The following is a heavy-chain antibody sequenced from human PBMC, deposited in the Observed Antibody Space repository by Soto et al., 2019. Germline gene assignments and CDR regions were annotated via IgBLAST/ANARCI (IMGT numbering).Heavy chain of an antibody. D-gene: IGHD4-17*01. V-gene: IGHV3-53*04. CDR1: GFSVSNNS. CDR2: IYADGTT. J-gene: IGHJ4*02. Sequence: EVPLVESGGGLVQPGGSLRLSCVVSGFSVSNNSMSWVRQAPGMRLDWVSVIYADGTTYYVDSVKGRFTISRHNSRNTLYLQMDSLRTEDTAVYYCARGGGPFINSVTNPFDYWGQGTLVTVSS. CDR3: ARGGGPFINSVTNPFDY.